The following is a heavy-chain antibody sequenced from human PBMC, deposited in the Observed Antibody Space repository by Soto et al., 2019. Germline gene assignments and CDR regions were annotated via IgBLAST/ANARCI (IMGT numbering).Heavy chain of an antibody. CDR3: VRYDRINMKPYSPEGFHI. CDR1: GDSLSSSNSH. D-gene: IGHD3-3*02. V-gene: IGHV4-39*01. Sequence: SQTLSLPCTVSGDSLSSSNSHRGWTRQPPGKGLEYIGSVYYGGAIFYSGNIYYNPSLKSRVTISVDTSKNQFSLRLSSVTAADTGVYYCVRYDRINMKPYSPEGFHIWGQGTMVTVSS. J-gene: IGHJ3*02. CDR2: VYYGGAIFYSGNI.